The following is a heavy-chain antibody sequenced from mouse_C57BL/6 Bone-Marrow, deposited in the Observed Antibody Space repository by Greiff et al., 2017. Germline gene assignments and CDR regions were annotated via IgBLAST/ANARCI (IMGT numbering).Heavy chain of an antibody. D-gene: IGHD1-1*01. J-gene: IGHJ3*01. V-gene: IGHV1-18*01. CDR3: AIYYYGSSSAWFAY. CDR1: GYTFTDYN. Sequence: EVQLQESGPELVKPGASVKIPCKASGYTFTDYNMDWVKQSHGKSLEWIGDINPNNGGTIYNQKFKGKATLTVDKSSSTAYMELRSLTSEDTAVYYCAIYYYGSSSAWFAYWGQGTLVTVSA. CDR2: INPNNGGT.